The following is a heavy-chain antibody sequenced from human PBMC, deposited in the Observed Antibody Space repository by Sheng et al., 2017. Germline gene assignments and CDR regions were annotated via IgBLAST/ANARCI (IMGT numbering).Heavy chain of an antibody. J-gene: IGHJ6*02. V-gene: IGHV4-39*07. Sequence: QLQLQESGPGLVKPSETLSLTCTVTGGSISSSSYYWGWIRQPPGKGLEWIGSIYYSGSTYYNPSLKSRVTISVDTSKNQFSLKLSSVTAADTAVYYCARDSAPGTRYYYYYYGMDVWGQGTTVTV. CDR3: ARDSAPGTRYYYYYYGMDV. CDR1: GGSISSSSYY. CDR2: IYYSGST. D-gene: IGHD1-1*01.